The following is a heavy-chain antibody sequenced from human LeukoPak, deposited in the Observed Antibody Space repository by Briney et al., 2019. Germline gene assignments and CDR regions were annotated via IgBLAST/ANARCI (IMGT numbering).Heavy chain of an antibody. CDR3: ARAKGEYQLLSDHVLYYYGMDV. CDR1: GFTVSSNY. CDR2: IYSGGST. D-gene: IGHD2-2*01. V-gene: IGHV3-53*01. Sequence: GGSLRLSCAASGFTVSSNYMSWVRQAPGKGLEWVSVIYSGGSTYYADSVKGRFTISRDNSKNTLYLQMNSLRAEDTAVYYCARAKGEYQLLSDHVLYYYGMDVWGQGTTVTVSS. J-gene: IGHJ6*02.